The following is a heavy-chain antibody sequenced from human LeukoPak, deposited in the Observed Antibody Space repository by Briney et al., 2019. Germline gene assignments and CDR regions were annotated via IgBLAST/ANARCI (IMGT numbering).Heavy chain of an antibody. CDR2: IYWDDDK. J-gene: IGHJ5*02. Sequence: GPTLVNPTQTLTLTCTFSGFSLSTSGVGVGWIRQPPGKALEFLALIYWDDDKRYSPSLKSRLTITKDTSKNQVVLTMTNMDPVDTATYYCAHRPQGIIVAGTTVVDWFDPWGQGTLVTVSS. CDR3: AHRPQGIIVAGTTVVDWFDP. D-gene: IGHD6-19*01. V-gene: IGHV2-5*02. CDR1: GFSLSTSGVG.